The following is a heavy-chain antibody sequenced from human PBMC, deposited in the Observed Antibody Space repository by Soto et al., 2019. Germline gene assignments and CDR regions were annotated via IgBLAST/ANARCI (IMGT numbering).Heavy chain of an antibody. Sequence: PSETLSLTCAVYGGSFSGYYWSWIRQPPGKGLEWIGETNHSGSTNYNPSLKSRVTISVDTSKNQFSLKLSSVTAADTAVYYCARGGPPYCSGGSCYSRANWFDPWGQGTLVTVSS. CDR3: ARGGPPYCSGGSCYSRANWFDP. J-gene: IGHJ5*02. CDR2: TNHSGST. V-gene: IGHV4-34*01. CDR1: GGSFSGYY. D-gene: IGHD2-15*01.